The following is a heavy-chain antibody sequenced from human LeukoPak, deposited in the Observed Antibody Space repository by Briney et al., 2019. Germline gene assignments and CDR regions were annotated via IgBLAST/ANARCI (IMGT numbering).Heavy chain of an antibody. J-gene: IGHJ4*02. CDR3: ARDHYVWGSYRYGSFDY. V-gene: IGHV3-48*03. CDR1: KFTFSSFE. D-gene: IGHD3-16*02. CDR2: ISSSGSTI. Sequence: PGGSLRLSCAASKFTFSSFEINWVRQAPGKGLEWVSYISSSGSTIYYADSVKGRFTISRDNAKNSLYLQMNSLRAEDTALYYCARDHYVWGSYRYGSFDYWGQGTLVTVSS.